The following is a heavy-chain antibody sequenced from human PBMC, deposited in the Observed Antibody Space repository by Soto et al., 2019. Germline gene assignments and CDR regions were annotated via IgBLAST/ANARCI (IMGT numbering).Heavy chain of an antibody. CDR3: AVAPRGERLLDFDY. CDR1: GFTVSSKY. J-gene: IGHJ4*02. Sequence: PGGSLRLSCVASGFTVSSKYMSWVRQAPGKGLEWVSVPYSGGSTYYADSERDRFNISRDNSRNTLYLQMSSLRVEDTVIYYCAVAPRGERLLDFDYWGRGTLVTVSS. CDR2: PYSGGST. V-gene: IGHV3-66*01. D-gene: IGHD6-25*01.